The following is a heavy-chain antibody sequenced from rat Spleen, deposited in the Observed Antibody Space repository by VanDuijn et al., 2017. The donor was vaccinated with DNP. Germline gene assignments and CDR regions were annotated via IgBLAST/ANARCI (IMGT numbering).Heavy chain of an antibody. D-gene: IGHD1-5*01. J-gene: IGHJ2*01. CDR2: ISYSGTT. Sequence: EVQLQESGPGLVKSSQSLSLTCSVTGYSITSNFWGWIRKFPGNKMEWVGHISYSGTTSYHPSLKSRISITRDTSKNQFFLQLSSVTTEDTATYYCARWNIGTSTLDYWGQGVMVTVSS. V-gene: IGHV3-1*01. CDR3: ARWNIGTSTLDY. CDR1: GYSITSNF.